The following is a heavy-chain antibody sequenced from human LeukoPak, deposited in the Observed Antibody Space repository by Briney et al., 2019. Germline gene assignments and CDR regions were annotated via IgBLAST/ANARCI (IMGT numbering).Heavy chain of an antibody. CDR2: VYYSGKT. J-gene: IGHJ3*02. D-gene: IGHD3-22*01. CDR3: ARGYYERNAFDI. V-gene: IGHV4-39*07. CDR1: GGSISNSGYY. Sequence: SETLSLTCTVSGGSISNSGYYWGWIRQPPGKGLEWIGSVYYSGKTNYNPSLKNRVTISVDTSKNQFSLKLSSVTAADTAVYYCARGYYERNAFDIWGQGTMVTVSS.